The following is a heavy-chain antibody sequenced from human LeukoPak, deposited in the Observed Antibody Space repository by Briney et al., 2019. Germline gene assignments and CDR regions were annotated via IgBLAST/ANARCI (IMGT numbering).Heavy chain of an antibody. CDR2: IRSKAYGGTT. V-gene: IGHV3-49*03. J-gene: IGHJ4*02. Sequence: PGGSLRLSCTASGFTFGDYAMSWFRQAPGKGLEWVGFIRSKAYGGTTEYAASVKGRFTISRDDSKSIAYLQMNSLKTEDTAVYYCTRGFPRDYYDSSGPNFDYWGQGTLVTVSS. CDR3: TRGFPRDYYDSSGPNFDY. D-gene: IGHD3-22*01. CDR1: GFTFGDYA.